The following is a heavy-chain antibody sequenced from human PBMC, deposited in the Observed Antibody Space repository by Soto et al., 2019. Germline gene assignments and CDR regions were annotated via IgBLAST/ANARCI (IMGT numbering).Heavy chain of an antibody. J-gene: IGHJ4*02. CDR1: GFTFSSYA. V-gene: IGHV3-23*01. CDR3: AKERFRRTVTSDYYFDY. D-gene: IGHD4-17*01. Sequence: GGSLRLSCAASGFTFSSYAMSWVRQAPGKGLEWVSAISGSGGSTYYADSVKGRFTISRDNSKNTLYLQMNSLRAEDTAVYYCAKERFRRTVTSDYYFDYWGQGTLVTVSS. CDR2: ISGSGGST.